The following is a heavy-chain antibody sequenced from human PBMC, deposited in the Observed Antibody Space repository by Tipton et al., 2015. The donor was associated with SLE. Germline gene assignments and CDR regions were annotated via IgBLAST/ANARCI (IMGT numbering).Heavy chain of an antibody. D-gene: IGHD2-15*01. J-gene: IGHJ4*02. CDR3: AKDMEPYCSGGSCPFDY. CDR2: VSWNSGRT. V-gene: IGHV3-9*01. Sequence: RSLRLSCAASGFTFDDYAMHWVRQAPGKGLEWVSWVSGVSWNSGRTAYADTVKGRFTISRDNAKNSLYLQMNSLRAEDTALYYCAKDMEPYCSGGSCPFDYWGQGTLVTVSS. CDR1: GFTFDDYA.